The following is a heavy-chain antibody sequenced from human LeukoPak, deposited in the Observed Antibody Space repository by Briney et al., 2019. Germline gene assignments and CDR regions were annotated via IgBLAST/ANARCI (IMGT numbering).Heavy chain of an antibody. V-gene: IGHV3-21*01. J-gene: IGHJ6*03. D-gene: IGHD1/OR15-1a*01. Sequence: GGSLRLSCAASGFTFSSYSMNWVRQAPGKGLEWVSSISSSSSYIYYADSVKGRFTISRDNAKNSLYLQMNSLRAEDTAVYYCTRGMRTTNYYYMDVWGKGTTITVSS. CDR2: ISSSSSYI. CDR3: TRGMRTTNYYYMDV. CDR1: GFTFSSYS.